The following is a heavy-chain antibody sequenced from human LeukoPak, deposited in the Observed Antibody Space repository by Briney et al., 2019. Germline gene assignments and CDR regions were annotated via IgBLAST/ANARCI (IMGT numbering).Heavy chain of an antibody. CDR2: INPNSGGT. Sequence: ASVRVSCTASGYTFTGYYMHWVRQAPGQGLEWMGWINPNSGGTNYAQTFQGRVTMTRDTSISTAYMELSRLRSDDTAVYYCASLSTVTTRDFDYWGQGTLVTVSS. CDR3: ASLSTVTTRDFDY. CDR1: GYTFTGYY. D-gene: IGHD4-17*01. J-gene: IGHJ4*02. V-gene: IGHV1-2*02.